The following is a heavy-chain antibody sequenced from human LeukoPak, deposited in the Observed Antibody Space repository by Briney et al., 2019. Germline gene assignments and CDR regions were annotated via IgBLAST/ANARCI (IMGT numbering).Heavy chain of an antibody. CDR1: GYSFTSYD. D-gene: IGHD2-15*01. CDR3: ARLNNAANFLDY. V-gene: IGHV1-18*01. Sequence: ASVKVSCKASGYSFTSYDISWVRQAPGPGLDWMGWITPYNGNTDYGQKVQGRVTMTADTSTSTAYMELRSLISDDTAIYYCARLNNAANFLDYWGQGTLVTVSS. J-gene: IGHJ4*02. CDR2: ITPYNGNT.